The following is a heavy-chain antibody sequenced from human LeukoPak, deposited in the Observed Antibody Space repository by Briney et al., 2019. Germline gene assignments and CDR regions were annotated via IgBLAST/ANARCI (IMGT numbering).Heavy chain of an antibody. Sequence: ASLRLSCAASGFTFDNYAIGWVRQAPKKLLECVSVISRNGDATPYADSVKGRFTISRDNSKKTLYLQMDSLRADDTAIYYSANQSPSFDYCGPGTLVTVSS. V-gene: IGHV3-23*01. J-gene: IGHJ4*02. CDR2: ISRNGDAT. CDR3: ANQSPSFDY. CDR1: GFTFDNYA.